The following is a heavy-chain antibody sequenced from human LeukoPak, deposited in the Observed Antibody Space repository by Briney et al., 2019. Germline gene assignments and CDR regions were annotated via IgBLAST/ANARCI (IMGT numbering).Heavy chain of an antibody. Sequence: PSETLSLNCAVYSGSFRGYYWTWLRQPPGKGLEWIGEINHSGSTNYKSSLKRRVTISVDTSKNQFAMILGSVRAAIRAVYYGARGPPIDHDVLAGYYYFDSWGQGTRVTVS. J-gene: IGHJ4*02. CDR2: INHSGST. CDR1: SGSFRGYY. CDR3: ARGPPIDHDVLAGYYYFDS. V-gene: IGHV4-34*01. D-gene: IGHD3-9*01.